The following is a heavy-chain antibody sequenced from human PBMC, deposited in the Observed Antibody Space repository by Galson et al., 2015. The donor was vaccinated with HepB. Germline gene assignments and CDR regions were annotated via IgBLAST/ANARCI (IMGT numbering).Heavy chain of an antibody. V-gene: IGHV4-59*01. J-gene: IGHJ4*02. CDR1: GGSISSYH. CDR2: TFYSGST. D-gene: IGHD5/OR15-5a*01. Sequence: ETLSLTCTVSGGSISSYHWSWIRQPPGKGLEWIGYTFYSGSTNYNPSFKSRVSISADTSKNQFSLILTSLTAADTAVYYCARVGSVGTVFDYWGQGALVTVSS. CDR3: ARVGSVGTVFDY.